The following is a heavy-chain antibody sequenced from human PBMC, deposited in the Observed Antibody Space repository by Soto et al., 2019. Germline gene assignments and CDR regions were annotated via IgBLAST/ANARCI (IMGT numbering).Heavy chain of an antibody. J-gene: IGHJ3*02. Sequence: GGSLRLSCAASGFTFSSYDMTWVRQAPGKGLEWVSLISGRGGSTYYADSVKGRFTISRDTSKNTLYLEMSSLRAEDTAVYYCAKDAPQLAFDIWGQGTMVTVSS. CDR3: AKDAPQLAFDI. V-gene: IGHV3-23*01. CDR2: ISGRGGST. CDR1: GFTFSSYD.